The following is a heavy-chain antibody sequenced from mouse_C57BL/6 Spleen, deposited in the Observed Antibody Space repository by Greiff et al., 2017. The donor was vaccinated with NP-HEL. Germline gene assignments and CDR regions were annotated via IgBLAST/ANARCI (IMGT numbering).Heavy chain of an antibody. V-gene: IGHV1-61*01. J-gene: IGHJ1*03. D-gene: IGHD1-1*01. CDR1: GYTFTSYW. CDR2: IYPSDSET. CDR3: ASEHYVSPWH. Sequence: VQLQQPGAELVRPGSSVKLSCKASGYTFTSYWMDWVKQRPGQGLEWIGNIYPSDSETHYNQKFKDKATLTVDKSSSTAYMQLSSLTSEDSAVSYCASEHYVSPWHWGTGTTVTVSS.